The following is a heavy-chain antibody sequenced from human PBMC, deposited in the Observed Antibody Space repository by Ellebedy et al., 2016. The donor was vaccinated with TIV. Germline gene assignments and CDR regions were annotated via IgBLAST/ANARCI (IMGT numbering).Heavy chain of an antibody. J-gene: IGHJ4*02. CDR2: IHPSDSDT. V-gene: IGHV5-10-1*01. CDR1: GYNFSNNW. Sequence: GESLKIPCKISGYNFSNNWISWVRQKPGKGLEWVGRIHPSDSDTDYRPSFRGHVTMSVDESISFAFLQWSSLQASDPAMYYCARSGDSDFDSWGQGTVVTVSP. CDR3: ARSGDSDFDS. D-gene: IGHD4-17*01.